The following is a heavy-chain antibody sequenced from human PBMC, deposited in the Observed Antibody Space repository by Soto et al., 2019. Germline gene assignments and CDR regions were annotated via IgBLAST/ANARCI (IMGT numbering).Heavy chain of an antibody. CDR2: INPNGGST. CDR3: AISAPYDY. V-gene: IGHV1-46*01. J-gene: IGHJ4*02. CDR1: GYTFTNYY. Sequence: QVQLMQSGAEVKKPGASVRVSCKASGYTFTNYYVHWVRQAPGQGLEWMGFINPNGGSTTYAQKFQGRFTVTSDASTRAVYMQWSSLRSEDTAGFYCAISAPYDYWGQGTLVTVSS.